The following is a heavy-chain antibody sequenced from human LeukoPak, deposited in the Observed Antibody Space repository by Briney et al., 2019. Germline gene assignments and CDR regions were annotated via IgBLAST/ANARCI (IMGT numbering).Heavy chain of an antibody. CDR1: GFTFATHG. CDR2: TNPADGVT. V-gene: IGHV3-23*01. J-gene: IGHJ4*02. D-gene: IGHD6-19*01. Sequence: GGSLRLSCAASGFTFATHGMTWVRQAPGKGLEWVSATNPADGVTYYADSVKGRFTISRDNSKNSLYLQMNSLRAEDTAVYYCAKAAQWLIPYYFDYWGQGTLVTVSS. CDR3: AKAAQWLIPYYFDY.